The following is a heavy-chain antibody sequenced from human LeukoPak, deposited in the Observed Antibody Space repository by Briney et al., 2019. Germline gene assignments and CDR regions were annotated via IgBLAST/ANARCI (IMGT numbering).Heavy chain of an antibody. CDR3: ARDGFYYHYYMDV. V-gene: IGHV4-39*07. CDR1: GGTVTSSTYF. Sequence: SETLSLTCTLSGGTVTSSTYFWGWIRQPPGKGLEWIGSISYSGATYYNPSLKRRVSMSVHPSRNQCSLTLSSVTAADTAVYYCARDGFYYHYYMDVWGEGTAVTVSS. CDR2: ISYSGAT. J-gene: IGHJ6*03. D-gene: IGHD1-14*01.